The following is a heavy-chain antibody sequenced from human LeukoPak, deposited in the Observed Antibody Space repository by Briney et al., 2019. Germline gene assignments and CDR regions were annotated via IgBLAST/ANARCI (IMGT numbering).Heavy chain of an antibody. Sequence: SETLSLTCAVSGGSISSYHWSWIRQPPGKGLEWIGYIYYSGSTNYNPPLKSRVTISVDTSQNQFSLKLSSVTAADTAVYYCARVGLELWFDYWGQGTLVTVSS. CDR1: GGSISSYH. J-gene: IGHJ4*02. CDR2: IYYSGST. V-gene: IGHV4-59*01. CDR3: ARVGLELWFDY. D-gene: IGHD1-7*01.